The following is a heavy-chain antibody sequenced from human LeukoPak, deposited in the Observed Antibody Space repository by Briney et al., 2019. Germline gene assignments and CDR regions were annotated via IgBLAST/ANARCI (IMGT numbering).Heavy chain of an antibody. J-gene: IGHJ6*03. Sequence: GGSLRLSCAASGFNVRSNYMSWVRQAPGKGLEWASVIYSGGSTYYADSVKGRFTISRDNSKNTLYLQMNNLRAEDTAVYYCASGSGSYRTPYYYMDVWGKGTTVTVSS. D-gene: IGHD3-10*01. CDR2: IYSGGST. CDR3: ASGSGSYRTPYYYMDV. V-gene: IGHV3-53*01. CDR1: GFNVRSNY.